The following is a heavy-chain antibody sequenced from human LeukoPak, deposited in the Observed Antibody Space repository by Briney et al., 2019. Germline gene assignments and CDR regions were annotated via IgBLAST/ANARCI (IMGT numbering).Heavy chain of an antibody. CDR3: ARRLVNWFDP. V-gene: IGHV5-51*01. Sequence: GESLKISCKGSGYSFTSYWIGWVGQLPGKGLEWMGIIYPGDSDTRYSPSFQGQVTISADKSISTAYLQWSSLKASDAAMYYCARRLVNWFDPWGQGTLVIVSS. CDR1: GYSFTSYW. D-gene: IGHD3-9*01. CDR2: IYPGDSDT. J-gene: IGHJ5*02.